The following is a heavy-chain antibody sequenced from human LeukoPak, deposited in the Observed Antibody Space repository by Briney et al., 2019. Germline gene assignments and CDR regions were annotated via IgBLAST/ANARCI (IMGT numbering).Heavy chain of an antibody. Sequence: PETLSLTCTVSGGSISSYYWSWIRQPPGKGLEWIGYIYYSGSTNYNPSLKSRVTISVDTSKNQFSLKLSSVTAADTAVYYCARHKETLTGRDAFDIWGQGTMVTVSS. V-gene: IGHV4-59*08. CDR2: IYYSGST. D-gene: IGHD3-9*01. J-gene: IGHJ3*02. CDR3: ARHKETLTGRDAFDI. CDR1: GGSISSYY.